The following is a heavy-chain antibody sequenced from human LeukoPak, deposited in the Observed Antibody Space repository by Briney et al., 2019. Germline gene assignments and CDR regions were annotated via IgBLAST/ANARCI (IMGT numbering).Heavy chain of an antibody. D-gene: IGHD1-20*01. CDR2: IRSKTDNYAA. Sequence: GGSLRLSCAASGFTFSGSAMHWVRQASGKGLEWVGRIRSKTDNYAAAYGASVKGRFAISRDDSKNTAYLQMNSLKTEDTAVYYCISGITTGINYWGQGTLVTVSS. CDR3: ISGITTGINY. V-gene: IGHV3-73*01. J-gene: IGHJ4*02. CDR1: GFTFSGSA.